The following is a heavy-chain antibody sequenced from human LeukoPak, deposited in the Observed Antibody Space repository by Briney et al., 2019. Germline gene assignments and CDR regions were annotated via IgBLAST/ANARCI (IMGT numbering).Heavy chain of an antibody. CDR3: ARAEWLLGAFDI. CDR2: ISGRSGTI. Sequence: GGSQRLSCAASGFTFSSYSMNWVRQAPGKGLEWVSYISGRSGTISYTDSVKGRFTISRDNAKNSLYLQMNSLRAEDTAVYYCARAEWLLGAFDIWGQGTMVTVSS. V-gene: IGHV3-48*04. J-gene: IGHJ3*02. D-gene: IGHD6-19*01. CDR1: GFTFSSYS.